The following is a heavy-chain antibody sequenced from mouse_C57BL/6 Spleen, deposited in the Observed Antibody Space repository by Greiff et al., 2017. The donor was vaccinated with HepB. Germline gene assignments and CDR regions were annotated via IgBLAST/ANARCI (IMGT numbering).Heavy chain of an antibody. Sequence: QVQLKQSGAELVRPGASVTLSCKASGYTFTDYEMHWVKQTPVHGLEWIGAIDPETGGTAYNQKFKGKAILTADKSSSTAYMELRSLTSEDSAVYYCTRASTTVVADWYFDVWGKGTTVTVSS. D-gene: IGHD1-1*01. CDR2: IDPETGGT. CDR3: TRASTTVVADWYFDV. V-gene: IGHV1-15*01. CDR1: GYTFTDYE. J-gene: IGHJ1*03.